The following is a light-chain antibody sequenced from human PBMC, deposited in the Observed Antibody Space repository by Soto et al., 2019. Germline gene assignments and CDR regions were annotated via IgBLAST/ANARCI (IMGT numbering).Light chain of an antibody. J-gene: IGKJ1*01. CDR1: QSVRSSY. CDR3: KQYGSAPPT. Sequence: EIVWTQSPGTLSLYPVERATLSCRASQSVRSSYLAWYQQKPGQAPRLLIYGASSRATGIPDRFNGNGSEKDFTLTISRLEPEDFAVYYCKQYGSAPPTFGQGTKVEI. CDR2: GAS. V-gene: IGKV3-20*01.